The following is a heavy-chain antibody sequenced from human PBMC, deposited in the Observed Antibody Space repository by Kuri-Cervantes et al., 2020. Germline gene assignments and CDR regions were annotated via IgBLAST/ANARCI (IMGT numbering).Heavy chain of an antibody. Sequence: SVKVSCKASGGTFSSYAISWVRQAPGQGLEWMGGIIPVIDTANYAHRLKGRVTITTDESTGTAYMELSSLRSDDTAVYYCASHTSGRGGRKFDPWGQGTLVTVSS. V-gene: IGHV1-69*05. CDR2: IIPVIDTA. CDR3: ASHTSGRGGRKFDP. J-gene: IGHJ5*02. D-gene: IGHD6-19*01. CDR1: GGTFSSYA.